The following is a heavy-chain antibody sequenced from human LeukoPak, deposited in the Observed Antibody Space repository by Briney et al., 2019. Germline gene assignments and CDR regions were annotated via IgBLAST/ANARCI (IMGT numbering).Heavy chain of an antibody. V-gene: IGHV3-23*01. J-gene: IGHJ3*02. Sequence: PGGSLRLSCAAPGFTFSSYAMSWVRQAPGKGLEWVSAISGSGGSTYYADSVKGRFTISRDNSKNTLYLQMNSLRAEDTAVYYCGRDFGLTGTKRSFDIWGQGTMVTVSS. CDR3: GRDFGLTGTKRSFDI. CDR1: GFTFSSYA. CDR2: ISGSGGST. D-gene: IGHD1-7*01.